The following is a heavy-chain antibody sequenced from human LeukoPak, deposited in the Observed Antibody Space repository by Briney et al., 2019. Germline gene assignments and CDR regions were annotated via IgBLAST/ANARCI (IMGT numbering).Heavy chain of an antibody. CDR3: AKVGAISSWYGHVDY. CDR1: GFTFSSSG. CDR2: IRYDGSNK. V-gene: IGHV3-30*02. J-gene: IGHJ4*02. Sequence: PGGSLRLSCAASGFTFSSSGTHWVRQAPRKGLERVAFIRYDGSNKYYADSVKGRFTISRDNSKNTLYLQMNSLRAEDTAVYYCAKVGAISSWYGHVDYWGQGTLVTVSS. D-gene: IGHD6-13*01.